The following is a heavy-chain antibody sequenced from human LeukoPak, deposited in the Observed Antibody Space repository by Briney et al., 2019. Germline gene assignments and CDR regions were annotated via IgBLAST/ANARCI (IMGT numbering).Heavy chain of an antibody. D-gene: IGHD1-7*01. CDR1: GFTFSSYS. Sequence: SGGSLRLSCAASGFTFSSYSMNWVRQAPGKGLEWVSSISSSSSYIYYADSVKGRFTISRDNAKNSLYLQMNSLRAEDTAVYYCGRGELELRGEFDYWGQGTLVTVSS. V-gene: IGHV3-21*01. CDR2: ISSSSSYI. J-gene: IGHJ4*02. CDR3: GRGELELRGEFDY.